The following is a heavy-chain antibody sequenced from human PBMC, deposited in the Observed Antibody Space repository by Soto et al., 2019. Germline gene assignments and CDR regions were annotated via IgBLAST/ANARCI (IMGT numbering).Heavy chain of an antibody. CDR2: ISYSGAT. CDR1: GGSISSDDYY. Sequence: QVQLQESGPRLVKPSQTLSLTCTVSGGSISSDDYYWSWIRQPPGKGPEWLGYISYSGATDYNPSLNSRIAISLDTSKRHFSLQLSSVTAADTAVYFWARWSGVGVAGMDVWGQGTTVTVSS. CDR3: ARWSGVGVAGMDV. J-gene: IGHJ6*02. V-gene: IGHV4-30-4*01. D-gene: IGHD3-10*01.